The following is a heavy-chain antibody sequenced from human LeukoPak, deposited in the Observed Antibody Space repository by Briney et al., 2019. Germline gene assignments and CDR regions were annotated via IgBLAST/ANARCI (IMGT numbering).Heavy chain of an antibody. D-gene: IGHD3-16*02. CDR2: INPNTGNP. Sequence: ASVKVSCKGSGYTFTSYAMNWVRQAPGQGLEWMGWINPNTGNPSYAQGLTGRFVFSLDTSVSTAYYCARAYQRLGELSLPDYWGQGTLVTVSS. V-gene: IGHV7-4-1*01. J-gene: IGHJ4*02. CDR1: GYTFTSYA. CDR3: Y.